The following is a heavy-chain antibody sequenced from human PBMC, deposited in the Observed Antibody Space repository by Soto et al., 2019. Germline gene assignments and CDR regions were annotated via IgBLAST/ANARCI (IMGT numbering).Heavy chain of an antibody. D-gene: IGHD3-9*01. CDR1: GGSINSSSYY. Sequence: SETLSLTCTVSGGSINSSSYYWGWIRQPAGKGLEWIGSIYYSGSTYYNPSLKSRVTISVDTSKNQFSLKLSSVTAADTAVYYCARHGAHILTGLLDYYFDYWGQGTLVTVSS. CDR3: ARHGAHILTGLLDYYFDY. CDR2: IYYSGST. J-gene: IGHJ4*02. V-gene: IGHV4-39*01.